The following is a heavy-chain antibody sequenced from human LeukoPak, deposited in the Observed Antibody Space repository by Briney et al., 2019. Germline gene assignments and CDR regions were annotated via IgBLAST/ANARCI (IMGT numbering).Heavy chain of an antibody. CDR2: ISGSGDTT. D-gene: IGHD3-10*01. CDR1: GFTFNNYG. Sequence: PGGSLRLSCAASGFTFNNYGMSWVRQAPGKGLEWVSAISGSGDTTYYADSVKGRFTISRDNSKNTLYLQMNSLRAEDTAVYYCAKDLRGSGSRCFDYWGQGTLVTVSS. J-gene: IGHJ4*02. V-gene: IGHV3-23*01. CDR3: AKDLRGSGSRCFDY.